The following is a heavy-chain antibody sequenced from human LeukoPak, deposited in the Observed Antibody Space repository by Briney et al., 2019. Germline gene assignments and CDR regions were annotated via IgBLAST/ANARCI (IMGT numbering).Heavy chain of an antibody. V-gene: IGHV4-39*01. CDR2: MYYSGRT. D-gene: IGHD3-3*01. CDR3: ARVRAKMTTFGFVTTHFDL. J-gene: IGHJ4*02. Sequence: SETLSLTCTVSGGSIRSCRYFWGRVRQPPGKGLVLHEWMYYSGRTYYHTSLQSRVTMSVDQSKNQSSLKLSYVTAEDCVVFYWARVRAKMTTFGFVTTHFDLWGQGILVTVSS. CDR1: GGSIRSCRYF.